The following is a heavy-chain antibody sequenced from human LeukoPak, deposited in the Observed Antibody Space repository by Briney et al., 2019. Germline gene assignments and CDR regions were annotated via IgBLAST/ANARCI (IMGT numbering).Heavy chain of an antibody. J-gene: IGHJ6*03. CDR1: GFTFSSYA. CDR3: ARRRSYRYYMDV. Sequence: GSLRLSCAASGFTFSSYAMSWVRQPPGKGLEWIGEINHSGSTNYNPSLKSRVTISVDTSKNQFSLKLSSVTAADTAVYYCARRRSYRYYMDVWGKGTTVTISS. D-gene: IGHD1-26*01. CDR2: INHSGST. V-gene: IGHV4-34*01.